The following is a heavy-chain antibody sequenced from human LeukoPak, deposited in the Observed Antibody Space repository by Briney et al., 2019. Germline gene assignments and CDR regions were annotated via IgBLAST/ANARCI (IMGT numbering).Heavy chain of an antibody. CDR3: TTDFRLKIAARYYYDYYMDG. CDR2: IKSKTDGGTT. Sequence: PGGSLRLSCAASGFTFSNAWMSWVRQAPGKGLEWVGRIKSKTDGGTTDYAAPVKGRFTISRDDSKNTLYLQMNSLKTEDTAVYYCTTDFRLKIAARYYYDYYMDGSSKGTTVTV. D-gene: IGHD6-6*01. J-gene: IGHJ6*03. V-gene: IGHV3-15*01. CDR1: GFTFSNAW.